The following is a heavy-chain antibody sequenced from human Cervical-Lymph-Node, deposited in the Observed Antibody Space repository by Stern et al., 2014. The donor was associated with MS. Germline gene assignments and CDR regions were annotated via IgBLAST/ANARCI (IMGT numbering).Heavy chain of an antibody. V-gene: IGHV4-59*01. D-gene: IGHD5-24*01. Sequence: VPLLESGPGLVPPSETLSLTCTVSGGSISGYDSSWIRQSPGTGLEWIGHVYYSGNTNYIPSLKSRVTISIDTPRNQFSLKLSSVTAADTAVYYCARSRDGYSPLSYWGQGILVTVSS. J-gene: IGHJ4*02. CDR3: ARSRDGYSPLSY. CDR1: GGSISGYD. CDR2: VYYSGNT.